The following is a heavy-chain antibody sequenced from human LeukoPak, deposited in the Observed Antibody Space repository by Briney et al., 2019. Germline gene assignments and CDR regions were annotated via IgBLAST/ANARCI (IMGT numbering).Heavy chain of an antibody. J-gene: IGHJ1*01. V-gene: IGHV3-7*03. CDR2: IKQDGSEK. Sequence: GGSLRLSCAASGFTFSSYWMSWVRQTPGKGLEWVANIKQDGSEKYYVDSVKGRFTISRDNSNNTLFLHLNSLRGEDTAVYYCTRNSGWYGLSWGQGTLVTVSS. D-gene: IGHD6-19*01. CDR3: TRNSGWYGLS. CDR1: GFTFSSYW.